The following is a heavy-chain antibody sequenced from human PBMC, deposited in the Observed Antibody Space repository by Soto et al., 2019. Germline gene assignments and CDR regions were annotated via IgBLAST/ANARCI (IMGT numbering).Heavy chain of an antibody. CDR2: ISGSGGST. D-gene: IGHD3-16*02. V-gene: IGHV3-23*01. CDR1: GFTFSSYA. CDR3: ASDYIWGSYRYSYFDY. Sequence: GGSLRLSCAASGFTFSSYAMSWVRQAPGKGLEWVSAISGSGGSTYYADSVKGRFTISRDNSKNTLYLQMNSLRAEDTAVYYCASDYIWGSYRYSYFDYWGQGTLVTVSS. J-gene: IGHJ4*02.